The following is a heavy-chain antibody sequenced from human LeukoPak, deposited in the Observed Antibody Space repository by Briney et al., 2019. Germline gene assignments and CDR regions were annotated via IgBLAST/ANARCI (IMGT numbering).Heavy chain of an antibody. Sequence: ASVKVSCKASGYTFTGYYMHWVRQAPGQGLEWMGWINPNSGGTNYAQKFQGRVTMTRDTSISTAYMELSRLRSDDTAVYYCARDKTQSPLYYYYMDVWGKGTTVTVSS. V-gene: IGHV1-2*02. CDR2: INPNSGGT. CDR3: ARDKTQSPLYYYYMDV. J-gene: IGHJ6*03. D-gene: IGHD4-11*01. CDR1: GYTFTGYY.